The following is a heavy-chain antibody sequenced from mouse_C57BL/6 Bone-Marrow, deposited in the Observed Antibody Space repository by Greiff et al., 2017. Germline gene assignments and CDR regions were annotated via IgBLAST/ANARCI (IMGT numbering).Heavy chain of an antibody. J-gene: IGHJ2*01. CDR3: ARGDYGNYSYSCVY. D-gene: IGHD2-1*01. CDR1: GYSITNCNHC. CDR2: ISSSGST. V-gene: IGHV3-4*01. Sequence: DVQLQESGPALVKPSQSVSLTCTVTGYSITNCNHCWNWLRQVSGIKLEWIGYISSSGSTYSNPSLNSRLSITGDTSNHQFFLQLHSVTTDDITSYYCARGDYGNYSYSCVYGGQGTTLTVS.